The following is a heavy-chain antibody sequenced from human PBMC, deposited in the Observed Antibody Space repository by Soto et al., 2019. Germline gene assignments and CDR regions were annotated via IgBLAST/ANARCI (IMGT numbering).Heavy chain of an antibody. D-gene: IGHD6-19*01. V-gene: IGHV1-69*13. CDR2: IIPIFGTA. CDR3: AKVRYSSPMGYYYGMDV. CDR1: RVAFSKFT. Sequence: SVKVSCKASRVAFSKFTVTWVRQAPGLGLEWVGGIIPIFGTANYAQKFQGRVTITADESTSTSYMEVNNLRSEDTAVYYCAKVRYSSPMGYYYGMDVWGQGTTVTVSS. J-gene: IGHJ6*02.